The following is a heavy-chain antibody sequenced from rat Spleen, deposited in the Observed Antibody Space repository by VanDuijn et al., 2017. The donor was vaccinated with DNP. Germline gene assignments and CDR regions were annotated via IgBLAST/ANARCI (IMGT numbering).Heavy chain of an antibody. D-gene: IGHD4-3*01. J-gene: IGHJ2*01. CDR2: ITSAGGTT. Sequence: EVQLVESGGGLVQPGRSLKLSCVASRFTFNNFWMTWFRQVPGKGLEWVASITSAGGTTYYPDSVKGRFTLSRDFAKDTLYLQMNSLRSEDMATYYCASWGIRAYYFDSWGQGVMVTVSS. CDR1: RFTFNNFW. V-gene: IGHV5-31*01. CDR3: ASWGIRAYYFDS.